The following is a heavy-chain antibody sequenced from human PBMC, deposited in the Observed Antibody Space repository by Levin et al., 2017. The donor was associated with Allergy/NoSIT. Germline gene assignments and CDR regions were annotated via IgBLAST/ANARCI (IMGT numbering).Heavy chain of an antibody. CDR3: ARDRVTMIVVSFLGVYGMDV. J-gene: IGHJ6*02. V-gene: IGHV4-39*07. CDR1: GGSISSSSYY. CDR2: IYYSGST. D-gene: IGHD3-22*01. Sequence: SQTLSLTCTVSGGSISSSSYYWGWIRQPPGKGLEWIGSIYYSGSTYYNPSLKSRVTISVDTSKNQFSLKLSSVTAADTAVYYCARDRVTMIVVSFLGVYGMDVWGQGTTVTVSS.